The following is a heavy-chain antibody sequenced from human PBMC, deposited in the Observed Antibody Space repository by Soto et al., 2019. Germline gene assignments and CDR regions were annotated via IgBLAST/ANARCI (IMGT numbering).Heavy chain of an antibody. CDR1: GFTFGNYA. CDR3: AKSLVTPSDAFDL. J-gene: IGHJ3*01. CDR2: ISDPGTST. V-gene: IGHV3-23*01. Sequence: PGGSLRLSCAASGFTFGNYAMNWVRQAPGKGLEWISSISDPGTSTYYANSVKGRFSMSRDNSENTLFLQMNRLRADDTAVYFCAKSLVTPSDAFDLWGRGTLVTVSS. D-gene: IGHD2-21*02.